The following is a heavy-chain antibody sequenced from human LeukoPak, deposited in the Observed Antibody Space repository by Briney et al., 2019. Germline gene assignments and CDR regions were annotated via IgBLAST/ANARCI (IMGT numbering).Heavy chain of an antibody. CDR3: ARDIYASGSYYFDY. Sequence: GGSLRLSRAASGFTFSSYGMHWVRQAPGKGLEWVADIWYDGSNKYYADSVKGRFTISRDNSKNTLFLQMNSLRAEDTAVYYCARDIYASGSYYFDYWGQGTLVAVSS. J-gene: IGHJ4*02. V-gene: IGHV3-33*01. CDR1: GFTFSSYG. CDR2: IWYDGSNK. D-gene: IGHD3-10*01.